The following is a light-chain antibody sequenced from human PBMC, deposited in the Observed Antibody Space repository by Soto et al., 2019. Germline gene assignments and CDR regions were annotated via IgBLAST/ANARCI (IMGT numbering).Light chain of an antibody. V-gene: IGKV3-15*01. J-gene: IGKJ1*01. CDR3: QQYNNWPPT. Sequence: EIVMTQSPATLSVPPGERATLSCRASQSVSSNLAWYQQKPGQAPRLLIYAASTRATGIPARFSGSGSGTEFTLTISSLQSEDFAVYYCQQYNNWPPTFGQGTKVEIK. CDR2: AAS. CDR1: QSVSSN.